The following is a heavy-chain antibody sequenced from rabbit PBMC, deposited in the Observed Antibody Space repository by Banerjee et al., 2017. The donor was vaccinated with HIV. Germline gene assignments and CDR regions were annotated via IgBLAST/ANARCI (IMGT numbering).Heavy chain of an antibody. CDR1: RFDLSSSYY. CDR3: ARDGYGGYDAAFNL. D-gene: IGHD2-1*01. Sequence: QSLEESGGGLVQPEGSLTLTCKASRFDLSSSYYMCWVRQAPGKGPEWIACIYTSNGNTWYASWAKGRFTISKTSSTTVTLLMTSLTAADTATYFCARDGYGGYDAAFNLWGQGTLVTVS. V-gene: IGHV1S40*01. CDR2: IYTSNGNT. J-gene: IGHJ4*01.